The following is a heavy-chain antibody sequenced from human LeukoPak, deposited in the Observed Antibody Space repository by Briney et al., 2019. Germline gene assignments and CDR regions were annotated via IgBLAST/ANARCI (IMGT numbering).Heavy chain of an antibody. V-gene: IGHV3-7*01. CDR3: ARVVGGILDY. D-gene: IGHD2-15*01. CDR2: IKPGGSEK. Sequence: GGSLRLSCAASGFTFTNYWMNWVRQAPGKGLEWVANIKPGGSEKYYVDSVKGRFTISRDNAKNSLYLQMNSLRAGDTAVYYCARVVGGILDYWGQGTLVTVSS. J-gene: IGHJ4*02. CDR1: GFTFTNYW.